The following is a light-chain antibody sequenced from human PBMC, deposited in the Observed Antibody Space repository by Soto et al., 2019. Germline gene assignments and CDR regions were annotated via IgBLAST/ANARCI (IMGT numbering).Light chain of an antibody. CDR1: QSVSSN. V-gene: IGKV3-15*01. J-gene: IGKJ1*01. Sequence: EIVLTQSPATLSVSPSARSTLSCRASQSVSSNLAWYQQKPGQAPRLLIYGASTRATGIPARFSGSGSGTEFTLTISSLQSEDFAVYYCQQYNNWPWTFGQGTKVDIK. CDR2: GAS. CDR3: QQYNNWPWT.